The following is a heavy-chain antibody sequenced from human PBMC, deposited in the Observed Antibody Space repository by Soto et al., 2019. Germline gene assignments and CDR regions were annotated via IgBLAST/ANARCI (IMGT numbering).Heavy chain of an antibody. Sequence: QVQLRESGPGLVKPSQTLSLTCTVSGGSINSGGYYWNWIRQHPEKGLEWIGYMYYSGSTYYNPFLRSRVIIPADTSENNYSLKLSSLAAADTAVYFCARGYRQSGYSSSWVFDYWGQGTLVNVSS. CDR2: MYYSGST. V-gene: IGHV4-31*03. D-gene: IGHD6-13*01. J-gene: IGHJ4*02. CDR1: GGSINSGGYY. CDR3: ARGYRQSGYSSSWVFDY.